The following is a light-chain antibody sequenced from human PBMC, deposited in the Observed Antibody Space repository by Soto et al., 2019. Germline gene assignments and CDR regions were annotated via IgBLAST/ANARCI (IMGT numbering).Light chain of an antibody. V-gene: IGLV1-36*01. Sequence: QPVLTQPPSVSEAPRQRVTISCSGSSSNIGNNAVNWYQQLPGKAPKLLIYYDDLLPSGVSERFSGSKSGTSASLAISGLLSEDEADYHCAAWDDSLNGPVFGGGTKLPVL. CDR3: AAWDDSLNGPV. J-gene: IGLJ2*01. CDR2: YDD. CDR1: SSNIGNNA.